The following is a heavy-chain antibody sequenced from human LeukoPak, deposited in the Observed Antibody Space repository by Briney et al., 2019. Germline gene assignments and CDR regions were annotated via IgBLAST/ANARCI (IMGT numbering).Heavy chain of an antibody. V-gene: IGHV1-69*01. D-gene: IGHD3-10*01. CDR1: VGTFSSYA. CDR3: ARARERITMVRGVLTRNYYYYYGMDV. CDR2: IIPIFGTA. J-gene: IGHJ6*02. Sequence: SLKVSCKASVGTFSSYAISWVRQAPRQGLEWMGGIIPIFGTANYAQKFQGRVTITADESTSTAYMELSSLRSEDTAVYYCARARERITMVRGVLTRNYYYYYGMDVWGQGTTVTVSS.